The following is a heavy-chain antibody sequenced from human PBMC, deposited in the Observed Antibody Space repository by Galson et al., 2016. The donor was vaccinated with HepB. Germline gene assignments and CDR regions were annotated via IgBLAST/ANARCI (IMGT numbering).Heavy chain of an antibody. CDR2: INPIAGTT. CDR3: TRERGSHGFDY. Sequence: SVKVSCKASGYTFISYAMHWVRQAPGQRLEWMGIINPIAGTTTYEQRFQGRLTLTRDTSTSTVYMDLSSLTSEDTAVYYCTRERGSHGFDYWGQGTLVTVSS. J-gene: IGHJ4*02. V-gene: IGHV1-46*01. CDR1: GYTFISYA. D-gene: IGHD3-16*01.